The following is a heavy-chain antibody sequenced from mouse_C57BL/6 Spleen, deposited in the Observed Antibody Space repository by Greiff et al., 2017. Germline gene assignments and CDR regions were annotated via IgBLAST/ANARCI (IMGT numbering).Heavy chain of an antibody. Sequence: QVQLQQPGAELVRPGTSVKLSCKASGYTFTSYWMHWVKQRPGQGLEWIGVIDPSDSYTNYKQKFKGKATLTVDTSSSTAYMQLSSLTSEDSAVYYCARGLGNDYAMDYWGQGTSVTVSS. V-gene: IGHV1-59*01. CDR1: GYTFTSYW. CDR3: ARGLGNDYAMDY. CDR2: IDPSDSYT. J-gene: IGHJ4*01. D-gene: IGHD4-1*01.